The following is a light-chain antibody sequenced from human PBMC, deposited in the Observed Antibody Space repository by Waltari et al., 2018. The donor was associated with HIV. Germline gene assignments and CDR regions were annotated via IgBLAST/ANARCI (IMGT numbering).Light chain of an antibody. CDR2: RNN. V-gene: IGLV1-47*01. J-gene: IGLJ2*01. Sequence: QSVLTQPPSASGTPGQRVTISCSGSSSNIGRNYVYWYHQLPGTAPKLLIYRNNQRPSGVPDRFAGSKSGTSASLAISGLRSEDEAHYYCAAWDDSLSVVVFGGGTKLTVL. CDR3: AAWDDSLSVVV. CDR1: SSNIGRNY.